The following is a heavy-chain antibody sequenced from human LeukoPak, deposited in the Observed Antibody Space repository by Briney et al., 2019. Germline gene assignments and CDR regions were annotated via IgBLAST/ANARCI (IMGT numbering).Heavy chain of an antibody. CDR2: ISGSGGST. D-gene: IGHD1-1*01. Sequence: GGSLRLSCAASGLNFSSRWMNWVRQAPGKGLEWVSAISGSGGSTYYADSVKGRFTISRDNSKNTLYLQMNSLRAEDTAVYYCAKDQYDEDTNWGQGTLVTVSS. CDR1: GLNFSSRW. J-gene: IGHJ4*02. V-gene: IGHV3-23*01. CDR3: AKDQYDEDTN.